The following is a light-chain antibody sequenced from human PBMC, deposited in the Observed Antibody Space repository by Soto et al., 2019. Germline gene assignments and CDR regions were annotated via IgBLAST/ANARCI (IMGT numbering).Light chain of an antibody. Sequence: DIVMTQSPDSLAVSLGERATINCKSSQSVLYSSNNKNFLAWYQQKPGQPPKLLIYWASTRESGVPDRFSGSGSGTDFTLTISSLQADDVAVYYCQQYSTPPWTFGQGTKVEIK. CDR2: WAS. CDR3: QQYSTPPWT. V-gene: IGKV4-1*01. CDR1: QSVLYSSNNKNF. J-gene: IGKJ1*01.